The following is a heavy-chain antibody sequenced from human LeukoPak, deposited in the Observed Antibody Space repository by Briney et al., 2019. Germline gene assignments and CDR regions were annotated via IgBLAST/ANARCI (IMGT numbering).Heavy chain of an antibody. CDR1: GFTIINYC. V-gene: IGHV3-30*02. Sequence: GESLKIPCAASGFTIINYCVHWVGQAAGKGRVGLSFVRYYGSNKNYADSVNGRFTISRHNSTITPFQQTNSLRAEDTAVYYCAKALTTVVTPLDYWGPGTLVTVSS. J-gene: IGHJ4*02. CDR3: AKALTTVVTPLDY. D-gene: IGHD4-23*01. CDR2: VRYYGSNK.